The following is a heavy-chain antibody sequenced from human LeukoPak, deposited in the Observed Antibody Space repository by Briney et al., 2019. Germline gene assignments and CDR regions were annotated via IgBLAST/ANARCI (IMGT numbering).Heavy chain of an antibody. CDR1: GGTFSSYA. V-gene: IGHV1-69*13. CDR2: IIPIFGTA. CDR3: ARGSSTVVVTAIFDHYYGMVV. D-gene: IGHD2-21*02. J-gene: IGHJ6*02. Sequence: GASVKVSCKASGGTFSSYAISWVRQAPGQGLEWVGGIIPIFGTANYAQKFQGRVTITADESTSTAYMELSSLRSEDTAVYYCARGSSTVVVTAIFDHYYGMVVWGQGTTVTVSS.